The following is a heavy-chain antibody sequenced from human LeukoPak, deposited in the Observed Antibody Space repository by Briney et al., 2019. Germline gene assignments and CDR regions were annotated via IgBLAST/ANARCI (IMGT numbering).Heavy chain of an antibody. J-gene: IGHJ5*02. CDR3: ARDHSGAYYGWFDP. CDR2: INPNTGDT. D-gene: IGHD1-26*01. V-gene: IGHV1-2*02. Sequence: ASVKVSCKASGYTFTGYYMHWVRQAPGQGLELMGWINPNTGDTNYAQKFQDRVTMTRDTSISTDYMELSSLRSDDTAVYYCARDHSGAYYGWFDPWGQGTLVTVSS. CDR1: GYTFTGYY.